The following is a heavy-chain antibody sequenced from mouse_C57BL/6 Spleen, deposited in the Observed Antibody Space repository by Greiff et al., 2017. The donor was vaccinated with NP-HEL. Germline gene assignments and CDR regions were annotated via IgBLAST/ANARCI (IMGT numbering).Heavy chain of an antibody. CDR2: INYDGSST. CDR3: ARGLTTVGLMDY. Sequence: EVQLVESEGGLVQPGSSMKLSCTASGFTFSDYYMAWVRQVPEKGLEWVANINYDGSSTYYLDSLKSRFIISRDNAKNILYLQMSSLKSEDTATYYCARGLTTVGLMDYWGQGTSVTVSS. D-gene: IGHD1-1*01. CDR1: GFTFSDYY. V-gene: IGHV5-16*01. J-gene: IGHJ4*01.